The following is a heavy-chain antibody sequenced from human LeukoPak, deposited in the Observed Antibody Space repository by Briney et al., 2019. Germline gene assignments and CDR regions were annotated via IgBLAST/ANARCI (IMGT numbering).Heavy chain of an antibody. J-gene: IGHJ3*02. D-gene: IGHD6-13*01. CDR3: ARAVGAAGQDAFDI. CDR2: INPNSGGT. CDR1: GYTFTGYY. V-gene: IGHV1-2*02. Sequence: ASVKVSCKASGYTFTGYYMHWVRQAPGQGLEWMGWINPNSGGTNYAQKFRGRVTMTRDTSISTAYMELSRLRSDDTAVYYCARAVGAAGQDAFDIWGQGTMVTVSS.